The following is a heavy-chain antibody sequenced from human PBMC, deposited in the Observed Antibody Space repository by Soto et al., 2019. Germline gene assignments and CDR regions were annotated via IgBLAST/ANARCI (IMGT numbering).Heavy chain of an antibody. Sequence: QLVQSGAEVKKPGASAKVSCKASGYTFNNYGVIWVRQAPGQGLEWMGWISTYSGNTNYAQKFQGRVTMTTDPSTTTAYMELGSLRSDDTAVYYCARDNGYNDYWGQGTLVTVSS. CDR2: ISTYSGNT. J-gene: IGHJ4*02. CDR3: ARDNGYNDY. CDR1: GYTFNNYG. V-gene: IGHV1-18*01. D-gene: IGHD5-12*01.